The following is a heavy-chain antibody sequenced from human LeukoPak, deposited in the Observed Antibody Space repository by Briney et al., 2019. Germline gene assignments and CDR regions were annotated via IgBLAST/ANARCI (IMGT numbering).Heavy chain of an antibody. J-gene: IGHJ4*02. CDR3: ARGNYYGSGSYYTY. Sequence: GSSVKVSCKASGGTFSSYEISWVRQAPGQGLEWMGGIIPMFGTAKYAQKFQGRVTITADKSTSTAYMELSSLRSEDTAVYYCARGNYYGSGSYYTYWGQGTLVTVSS. D-gene: IGHD3-10*01. V-gene: IGHV1-69*06. CDR1: GGTFSSYE. CDR2: IIPMFGTA.